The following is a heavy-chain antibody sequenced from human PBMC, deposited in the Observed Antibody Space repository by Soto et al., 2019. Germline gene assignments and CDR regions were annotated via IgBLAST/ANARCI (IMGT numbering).Heavy chain of an antibody. CDR3: AKDFTWSFDY. CDR1: GFTFKKHN. V-gene: IGHV3-30*18. CDR2: ISSDGSRK. Sequence: GGSLRLSCAASGFTFKKHNMHWVRQAPGKGLEWVALISSDGSRKNYADSVKGRFTISRDNAENTVHLQMNSLRAEDTALYYCAKDFTWSFDYRGQGTPVTVSS. D-gene: IGHD2-8*02. J-gene: IGHJ4*02.